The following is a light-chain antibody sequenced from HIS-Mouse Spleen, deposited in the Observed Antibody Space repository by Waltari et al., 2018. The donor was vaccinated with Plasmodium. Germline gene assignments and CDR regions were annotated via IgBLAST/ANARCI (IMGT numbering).Light chain of an antibody. J-gene: IGKJ4*01. CDR1: QRVSSY. V-gene: IGKV3-11*01. CDR3: QQRSNWPRVLT. Sequence: EIVLTQSPPTLSLTPGERATLSCRASQRVSSYLAWYQQKPGQAPRLLIYDVSNRATGIPARFSGSGSGTDFTLTISSLEPEDFAVYYCQQRSNWPRVLTFGGGTKVEIK. CDR2: DVS.